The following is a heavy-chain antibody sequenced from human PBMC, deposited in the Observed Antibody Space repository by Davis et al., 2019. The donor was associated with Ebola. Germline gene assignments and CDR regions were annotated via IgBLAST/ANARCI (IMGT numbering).Heavy chain of an antibody. Sequence: GSLRLSCTVSGGSISSYYWSWIRQPQGKGLEWIGYIYYSGSTNYNPSLKSRVTISVETSKNQFSLKLSSVTAADTAVYYCARGSSRYSYGYNWFDPWGQGTLVTVSS. CDR2: IYYSGST. CDR3: ARGSSRYSYGYNWFDP. V-gene: IGHV4-59*01. J-gene: IGHJ5*02. CDR1: GGSISSYY. D-gene: IGHD5-18*01.